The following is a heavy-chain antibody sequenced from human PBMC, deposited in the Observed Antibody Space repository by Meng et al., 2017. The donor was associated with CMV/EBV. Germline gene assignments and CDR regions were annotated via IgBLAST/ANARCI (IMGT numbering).Heavy chain of an antibody. CDR3: ARDSFPAGNSSGYYFGYMDY. J-gene: IGHJ4*02. Sequence: GVSLTLSCAVSGLTFSSYAMHWVRQAPGKGLEWVAVISYDGSNKYYADSVKGRFTISRDNSKNTLYLQMNSLRAEDTAVYYCARDSFPAGNSSGYYFGYMDYWGQGTLVTVSS. CDR2: ISYDGSNK. V-gene: IGHV3-30-3*01. D-gene: IGHD3-22*01. CDR1: GLTFSSYA.